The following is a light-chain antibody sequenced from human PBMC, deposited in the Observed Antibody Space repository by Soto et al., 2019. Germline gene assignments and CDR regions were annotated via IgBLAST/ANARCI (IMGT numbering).Light chain of an antibody. CDR3: QQYQHWPLA. Sequence: EIVLTQSPGTLSLSPGERASLSCRASQRISSGYLAWYQQKPGQAPRLLIYGASNRATDIPDRFSGRGSGTDFTLTISRLEPEDFAVYYCQQYQHWPLAFGGGTKIDIK. CDR1: QRISSGY. V-gene: IGKV3-20*01. CDR2: GAS. J-gene: IGKJ4*01.